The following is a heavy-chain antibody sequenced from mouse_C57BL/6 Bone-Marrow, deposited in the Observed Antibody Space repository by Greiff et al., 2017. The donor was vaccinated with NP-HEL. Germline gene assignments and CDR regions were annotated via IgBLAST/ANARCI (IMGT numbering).Heavy chain of an antibody. CDR1: GYTFTDYN. V-gene: IGHV1-22*01. Sequence: VQLQQSGPELVKPGASVKMSCKASGYTFTDYNMHWVKQSHGKSLEWIGYINPNNGGTSYNQKFKGKATLTVNKSSSTAYMELRSLTSEYSAVYYCARWEYYGSSYLYAMDYWGQGTSVTVSS. CDR3: ARWEYYGSSYLYAMDY. J-gene: IGHJ4*01. D-gene: IGHD1-1*01. CDR2: INPNNGGT.